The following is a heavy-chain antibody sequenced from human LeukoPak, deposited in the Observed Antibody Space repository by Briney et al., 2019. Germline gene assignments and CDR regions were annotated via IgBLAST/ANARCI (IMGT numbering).Heavy chain of an antibody. CDR3: ATFIPRPNEYGDYLYYYYGMDV. D-gene: IGHD4-17*01. Sequence: ASVKVSCKVSGNTLTELSMHWVRQAPGKGLEWMGGVDPRDGETFYAQKFQGRVTMTEDISTDTAYMEVYSLRSEDTAIYYCATFIPRPNEYGDYLYYYYGMDVWGRGTTVTVSS. V-gene: IGHV1-24*01. J-gene: IGHJ6*02. CDR2: VDPRDGET. CDR1: GNTLTELS.